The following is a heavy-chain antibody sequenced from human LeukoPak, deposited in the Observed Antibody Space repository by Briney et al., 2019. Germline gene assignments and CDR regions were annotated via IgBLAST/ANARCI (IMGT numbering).Heavy chain of an antibody. J-gene: IGHJ4*02. CDR3: AKGTSTYSSGSFDY. V-gene: IGHV3-30*02. CDR1: GFTFCSYG. D-gene: IGHD6-19*01. Sequence: GGSLTLSCAASGFTFCSYGVHWLRQAPGKGLEGVAFMRYDGSNKYYADSVKGRFTISRDNSKNMLYLQMTSLRAEDTAVYYCAKGTSTYSSGSFDYWGRGTLVTVSS. CDR2: MRYDGSNK.